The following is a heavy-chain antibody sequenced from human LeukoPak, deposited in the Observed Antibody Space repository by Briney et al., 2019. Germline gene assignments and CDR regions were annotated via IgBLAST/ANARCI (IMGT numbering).Heavy chain of an antibody. CDR3: AKDAQRGFDYSNSLEY. V-gene: IGHV3-33*06. Sequence: RAGGSLRLSCAASGFTFSHYGFHWVRQAPGKGLEWVAVIWSNGTNQFYAESVKGRFTIYRDSSQKTVYLEMHSLRTEDTAMYYCAKDAQRGFDYSNSLEYWGPGTLVTVSS. D-gene: IGHD4-11*01. CDR1: GFTFSHYG. CDR2: IWSNGTNQ. J-gene: IGHJ4*02.